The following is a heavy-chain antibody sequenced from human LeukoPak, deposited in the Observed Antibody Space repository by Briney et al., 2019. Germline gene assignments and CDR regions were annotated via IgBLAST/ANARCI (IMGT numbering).Heavy chain of an antibody. CDR3: ARDWAAVAGNWFDP. CDR2: ISSSSSYI. J-gene: IGHJ5*02. Sequence: GGSLRLSCSASGFTFSSYAMHWVRQAPGKGLEWVSSISSSSSYIYYADSVKGRFTISRDNAKNSLYLQMNSLRAEDTAVYYCARDWAAVAGNWFDPWGQGTLVTVSS. D-gene: IGHD6-19*01. CDR1: GFTFSSYA. V-gene: IGHV3-21*01.